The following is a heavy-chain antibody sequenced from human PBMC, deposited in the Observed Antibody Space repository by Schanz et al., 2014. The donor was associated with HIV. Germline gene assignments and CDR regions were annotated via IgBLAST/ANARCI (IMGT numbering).Heavy chain of an antibody. Sequence: EVQLVESGGGLIKPGGSLRLSCAASGFTFSDAWMSWVRQAPGKGLEWVGRSKNKANGYITEYTASVKGRFTISRDDSRNSLYLQMNSLKTEDTAVYFCARWRSGAPSNWGQGTLVTVSS. CDR2: SKNKANGYIT. CDR1: GFTFSDAW. V-gene: IGHV3-72*01. D-gene: IGHD3-10*01. CDR3: ARWRSGAPSN. J-gene: IGHJ4*02.